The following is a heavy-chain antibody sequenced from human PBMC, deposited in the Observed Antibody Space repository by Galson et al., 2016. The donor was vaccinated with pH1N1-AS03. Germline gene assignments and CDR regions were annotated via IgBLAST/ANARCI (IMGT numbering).Heavy chain of an antibody. CDR2: IHPIFGTP. CDR1: GGTFSNYA. D-gene: IGHD1-26*01. J-gene: IGHJ4*02. Sequence: SVKVSCKASGGTFSNYAISWMRQAPGQGLEWMGGIHPIFGTPSYAQKFRGRLTITADHSTSAAYMELTSLTSEDTAVYYCALLQVPTTPGHWGQGTLVTVSS. V-gene: IGHV1-69*13. CDR3: ALLQVPTTPGH.